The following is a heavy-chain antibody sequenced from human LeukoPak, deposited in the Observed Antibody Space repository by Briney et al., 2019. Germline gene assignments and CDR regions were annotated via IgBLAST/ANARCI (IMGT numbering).Heavy chain of an antibody. J-gene: IGHJ4*02. CDR1: GGSISSSSYY. CDR3: ARLKGLWYGNYYFDY. Sequence: SETLSLTCTVSGGSISSSSYYWGWIRQPPGKGLEWIGSIYYSGSTYYNPSLKSRVTISVDTSKNQFSLKLSSVTAADTAVYYCARLKGLWYGNYYFDYWGQGTLVTVSS. V-gene: IGHV4-39*01. D-gene: IGHD5-18*01. CDR2: IYYSGST.